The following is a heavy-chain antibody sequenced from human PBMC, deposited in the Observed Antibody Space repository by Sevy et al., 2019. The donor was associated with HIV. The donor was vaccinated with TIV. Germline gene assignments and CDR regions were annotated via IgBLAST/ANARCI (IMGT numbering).Heavy chain of an antibody. CDR3: AREGQWSHPGDY. D-gene: IGHD2-15*01. CDR2: IKEDGSGK. J-gene: IGHJ4*02. Sequence: GGSLRLSCAASGFSFSSFWMSWVRQSPGKGLEWVANIKEDGSGKYYVDSVKGRFTISGENAKNSLYLQMNSLRAEDTAVYYCAREGQWSHPGDYWGQGTLVTVSS. V-gene: IGHV3-7*01. CDR1: GFSFSSFW.